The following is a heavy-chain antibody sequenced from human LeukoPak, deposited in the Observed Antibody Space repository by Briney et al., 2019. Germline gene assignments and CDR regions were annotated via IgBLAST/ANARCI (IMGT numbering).Heavy chain of an antibody. CDR1: GGGISSSSYD. Sequence: PSETLSLTCTVSGGGISSSSYDWGWIRQPPGKGLEWIGCIYYSGSTYYNPSLKSRVTTSVDTSKNQFSLKLSSVTAADTAVYYCARMNRGTTYYSYGMDVWGQGTTVTVSS. D-gene: IGHD1-14*01. V-gene: IGHV4-39*01. CDR3: ARMNRGTTYYSYGMDV. J-gene: IGHJ6*02. CDR2: IYYSGST.